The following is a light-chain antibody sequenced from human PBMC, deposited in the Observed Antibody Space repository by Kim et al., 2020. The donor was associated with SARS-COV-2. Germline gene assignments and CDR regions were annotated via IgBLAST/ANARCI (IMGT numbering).Light chain of an antibody. CDR2: DVS. CDR1: SSDVGGYNY. J-gene: IGLJ1*01. V-gene: IGLV2-14*04. Sequence: QSFTISCTGTSSDVGGYNYVSWYQQHPGKAPKLMIYDVSKRPSGVSNRFSGSKSGNTASLTISGLQAEDEADYYCSSYTSSSTPYVFGTGTKVTVL. CDR3: SSYTSSSTPYV.